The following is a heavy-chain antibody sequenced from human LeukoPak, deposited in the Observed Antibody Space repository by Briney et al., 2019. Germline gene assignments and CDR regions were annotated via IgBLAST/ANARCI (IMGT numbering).Heavy chain of an antibody. CDR2: INHSGST. Sequence: SETLSLTCTVSGGSISSYYWSWIRQPPGKGLEWIGEINHSGSTNYNPSLKSRVTISVDTSKNQFSLKLSSVTAADTAVYYCARTRLVYYYYYGMDVWGQGTTVTVSS. CDR1: GGSISSYY. V-gene: IGHV4-34*01. J-gene: IGHJ6*02. CDR3: ARTRLVYYYYYGMDV. D-gene: IGHD6-19*01.